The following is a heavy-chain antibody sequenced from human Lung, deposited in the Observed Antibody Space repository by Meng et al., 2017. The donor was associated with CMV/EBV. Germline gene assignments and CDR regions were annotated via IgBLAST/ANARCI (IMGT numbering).Heavy chain of an antibody. D-gene: IGHD5-12*01. CDR2: INHSGST. J-gene: IGHJ4*02. CDR1: GSFSGYY. V-gene: IGHV4-34*01. CDR3: ASSGRDIVATMAMTSEY. Sequence: GSFSGYYWSWIRQPPGKGLEWIGEINHSGSTNYNPSLKSRVTISVDTSKNQFSLKLSPVTAADTAVYYCASSGRDIVATMAMTSEYWGQGTLVTVSS.